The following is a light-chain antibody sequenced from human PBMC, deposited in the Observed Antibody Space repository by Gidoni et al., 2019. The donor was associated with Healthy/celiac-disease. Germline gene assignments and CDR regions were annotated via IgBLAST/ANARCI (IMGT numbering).Light chain of an antibody. CDR1: QSISSY. J-gene: IGKJ1*01. Sequence: DIQMTQSPSSLSASVGDRVTITCRASQSISSYLNWYQQKPGKAPKLLLYAASSLQSGVPSRFSGSGSGTDFTLTISSLQPEDFATYYGQQSYSTPTFXQXTKVEIK. CDR3: QQSYSTPT. CDR2: AAS. V-gene: IGKV1-39*01.